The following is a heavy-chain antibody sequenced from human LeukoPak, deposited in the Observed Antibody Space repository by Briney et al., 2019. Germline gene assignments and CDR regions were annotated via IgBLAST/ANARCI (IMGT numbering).Heavy chain of an antibody. Sequence: GASLKISCRGSGYRFTNYWIGWVRQMPGKGLECMGIIYPGDSDTRYSPSFQGQVTISADKSISTAYLQWSSLKASDTAMYYCTRRDGLGAFDIWGQGTMVTVSS. CDR3: TRRDGLGAFDI. CDR2: IYPGDSDT. J-gene: IGHJ3*02. D-gene: IGHD5-24*01. CDR1: GYRFTNYW. V-gene: IGHV5-51*01.